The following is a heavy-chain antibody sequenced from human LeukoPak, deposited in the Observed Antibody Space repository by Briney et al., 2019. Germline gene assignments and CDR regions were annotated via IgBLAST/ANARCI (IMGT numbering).Heavy chain of an antibody. V-gene: IGHV3-48*02. CDR2: ITSSGSVM. Sequence: GGSLRLSCAASGFTFSSYSMNWVRQAPGKGLEWVSYITSSGSVMYHADSVRGRFAISRDNAKNSLYLEMNSLRDEDTAVYYCASGGLVYGACGDYWGQGTLVTVSS. CDR3: ASGGLVYGACGDY. J-gene: IGHJ4*02. CDR1: GFTFSSYS. D-gene: IGHD2-8*01.